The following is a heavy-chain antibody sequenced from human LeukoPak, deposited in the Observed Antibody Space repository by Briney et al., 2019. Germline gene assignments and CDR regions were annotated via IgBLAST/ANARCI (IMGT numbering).Heavy chain of an antibody. Sequence: GGSLRLSCAASGFTLRSSAMSWVRQAPGKGLEWVSAISGDGGTISYAASVRGRFTISRDNAKNTLFLQMSSLRAGDTALYYCANELYGNPSGYWGQGTRVTVSS. J-gene: IGHJ4*02. V-gene: IGHV3-23*01. CDR1: GFTLRSSA. D-gene: IGHD2-8*01. CDR2: ISGDGGTI. CDR3: ANELYGNPSGY.